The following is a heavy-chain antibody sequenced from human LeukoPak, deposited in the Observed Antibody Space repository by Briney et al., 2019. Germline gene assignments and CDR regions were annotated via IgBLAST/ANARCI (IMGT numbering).Heavy chain of an antibody. CDR3: ARGFTTTVVTPVDY. J-gene: IGHJ4*02. CDR1: GGSISSSSYY. D-gene: IGHD4-23*01. CDR2: ISYSGST. V-gene: IGHV4-39*07. Sequence: SETLSLTCTVSGGSISSSSYYWGWIRQPPGTGLEWIGSISYSGSTYYNPSLKSRVTISVDTSKNQFSLKLSSVTAAGTAVYYCARGFTTTVVTPVDYWGQGTLVTVSS.